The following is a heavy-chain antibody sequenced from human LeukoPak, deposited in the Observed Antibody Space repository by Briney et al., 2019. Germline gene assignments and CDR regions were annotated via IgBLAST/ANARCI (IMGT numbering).Heavy chain of an antibody. J-gene: IGHJ5*02. Sequence: PGGSLRLSCAASGFTFSSYWMSWVRQAPGKGLEWVANIKQDGSEKYYVDSVKGRFTISRDNAKNSLYLQMNSLRAEDTAVYYCARDSVSSSSWFHPHTDDWFDPWGQGTLVTVSS. CDR2: IKQDGSEK. D-gene: IGHD6-13*01. CDR1: GFTFSSYW. V-gene: IGHV3-7*01. CDR3: ARDSVSSSSWFHPHTDDWFDP.